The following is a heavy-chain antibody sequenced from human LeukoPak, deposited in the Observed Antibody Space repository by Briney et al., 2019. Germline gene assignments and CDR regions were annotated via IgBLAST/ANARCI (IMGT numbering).Heavy chain of an antibody. CDR2: INARNGNT. J-gene: IGHJ6*04. CDR3: ARDGDSGYEYYYYYGMDV. V-gene: IGHV1-3*01. CDR1: GYTFTNYA. Sequence: GSVKVSCTASGYTFTNYAMHWVRQAPGQRLEWMGWINARNGNTKYSQTFQGRVTITRDTSASTAYMELSSLRSEDTAVYYCARDGDSGYEYYYYYGMDVWGKGATVTVSS. D-gene: IGHD5-12*01.